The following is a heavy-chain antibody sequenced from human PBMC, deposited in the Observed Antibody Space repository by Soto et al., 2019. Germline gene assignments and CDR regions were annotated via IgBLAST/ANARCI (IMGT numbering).Heavy chain of an antibody. V-gene: IGHV4-59*01. CDR1: GRSISSYY. D-gene: IGHD3-10*01. Sequence: PSETLSLSCTVSGRSISSYYWSWIRQPPGKGLEWIGYIYYSGSTNYNPSLKSRVTISVDTSKNQFSLKLSSVTAADTAVYYCARVGVGYYYYMDVWGKETTVTVTS. J-gene: IGHJ6*03. CDR2: IYYSGST. CDR3: ARVGVGYYYYMDV.